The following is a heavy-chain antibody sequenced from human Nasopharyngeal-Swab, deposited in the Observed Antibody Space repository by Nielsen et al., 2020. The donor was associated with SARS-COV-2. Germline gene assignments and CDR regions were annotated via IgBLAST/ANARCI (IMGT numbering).Heavy chain of an antibody. V-gene: IGHV3-30-3*01. CDR3: ARAEGYSYGPLIYYYYMDV. Sequence: WIRQPPGKGLEWVAVISYDGSNKYYADSVKGRFTISSDNSKNTLYLQMNSLRAEDTAVYYCARAEGYSYGPLIYYYYMDVWGKGTTVTVSS. CDR2: ISYDGSNK. D-gene: IGHD5-18*01. J-gene: IGHJ6*03.